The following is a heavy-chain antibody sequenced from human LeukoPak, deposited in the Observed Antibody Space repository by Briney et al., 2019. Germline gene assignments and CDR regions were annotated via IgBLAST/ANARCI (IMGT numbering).Heavy chain of an antibody. J-gene: IGHJ1*01. CDR3: ARGLGVYSSSWPFRH. D-gene: IGHD6-13*01. V-gene: IGHV1-2*04. CDR1: GYTFTGYY. Sequence: GASVKVSCKASGYTFTGYYMHWVRQAPGQGLEWMGWINPNSGGTNYAQKFQGWVTMTRDTSISTAYMELSRLRSDDTAVYYCARGLGVYSSSWPFRHWGQGTLVTVSS. CDR2: INPNSGGT.